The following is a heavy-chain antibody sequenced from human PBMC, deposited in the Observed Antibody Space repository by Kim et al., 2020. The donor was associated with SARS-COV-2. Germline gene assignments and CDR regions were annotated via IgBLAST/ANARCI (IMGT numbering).Heavy chain of an antibody. CDR1: GGSISSGGYY. D-gene: IGHD6-19*01. CDR3: AKSIAVSPAIERGWFDP. V-gene: IGHV4-31*03. J-gene: IGHJ5*02. CDR2: IYYSGST. Sequence: SETLSLTCTVSGGSISSGGYYWSWIRQHPGKGLEWIGYIYYSGSTYYNPSLKSRVTISVDTSKNQFSLKLSSVTAADTAVYYCAKSIAVSPAIERGWFDPWGQGTLVTVSS.